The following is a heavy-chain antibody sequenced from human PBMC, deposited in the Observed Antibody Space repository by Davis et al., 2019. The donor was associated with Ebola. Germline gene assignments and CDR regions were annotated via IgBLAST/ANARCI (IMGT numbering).Heavy chain of an antibody. D-gene: IGHD4-11*01. Sequence: GESLKISSAASGFTFSSYSMNWVRQAPGKGLEWVSSISSSSSYIYYADSVKGRFTISRDNAKNSLYLQMNSLRAEDTAVYYCARDRLQYHDAFDIWGQGTMVTVSS. V-gene: IGHV3-21*01. J-gene: IGHJ3*02. CDR2: ISSSSSYI. CDR1: GFTFSSYS. CDR3: ARDRLQYHDAFDI.